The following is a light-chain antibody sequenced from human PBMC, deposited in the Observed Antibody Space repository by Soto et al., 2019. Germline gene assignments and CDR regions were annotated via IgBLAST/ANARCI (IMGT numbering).Light chain of an antibody. V-gene: IGKV1-39*01. Sequence: DIQMTQSPSSLSASVGDRVTITCRASQSISSYLNWYQQKPGKAPKLLIYAASSLQSGVPSRFSGSESGTDFTLIISSLQPEDFATYYGQQSYSTPFTFGPGTKVDIK. CDR1: QSISSY. J-gene: IGKJ3*01. CDR2: AAS. CDR3: QQSYSTPFT.